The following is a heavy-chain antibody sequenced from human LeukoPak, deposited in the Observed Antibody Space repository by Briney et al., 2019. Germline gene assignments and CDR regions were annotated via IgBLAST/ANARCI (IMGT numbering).Heavy chain of an antibody. CDR3: ARDHRESFYDFWSAFDP. CDR2: IYTSGST. Sequence: SETLSLTCTVSGGSLSSPNYYWGWIRQPAGKGLEWIGRIYTSGSTDYNPSLKSRLTISLDTSKNQFSLKLSSVTAADTAVYYCARDHRESFYDFWSAFDPWGQGTLVTVSS. D-gene: IGHD3-3*01. J-gene: IGHJ5*02. CDR1: GGSLSSPNYY. V-gene: IGHV4-61*02.